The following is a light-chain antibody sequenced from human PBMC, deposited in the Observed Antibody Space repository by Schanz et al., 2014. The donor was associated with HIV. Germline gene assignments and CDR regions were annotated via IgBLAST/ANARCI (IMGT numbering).Light chain of an antibody. J-gene: IGLJ3*02. CDR2: DFA. CDR1: SSDVGGYNY. Sequence: QSALTQPASVSGSPGQSITISCTGTSSDVGGYNYVSWYQQHPGKAPKLVISDFANRPSGISPRFSASKSDNTASLTISGLQAEDEGDYYCCSCTNTNTWVFGGGTKVTVL. CDR3: CSCTNTNTWV. V-gene: IGLV2-14*03.